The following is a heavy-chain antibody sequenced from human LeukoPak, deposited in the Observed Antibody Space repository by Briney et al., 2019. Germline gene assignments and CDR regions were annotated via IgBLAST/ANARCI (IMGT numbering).Heavy chain of an antibody. D-gene: IGHD3-16*01. CDR2: IYSSGST. V-gene: IGHV4-59*08. CDR1: GGSIRGYY. CDR3: ARHYDSGSYPLDF. Sequence: SETLSLTCTVSGGSIRGYYWSWIRQPPGKGLEWIGHIYSSGSTTYTPSLQGRVTISLDTSKDQFSLKLSSVTAADTAVYYCARHYDSGSYPLDFWGQGTLVTVSS. J-gene: IGHJ4*02.